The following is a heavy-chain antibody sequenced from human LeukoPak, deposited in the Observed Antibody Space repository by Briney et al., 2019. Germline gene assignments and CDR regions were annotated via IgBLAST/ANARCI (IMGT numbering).Heavy chain of an antibody. V-gene: IGHV4-39*01. D-gene: IGHD5-18*01. CDR2: IYYSGST. Sequence: PSETLSLTCTASGGSISSSSYYWGWIRQPPGKGLEWIGSIYYSGSTYYNPSLKSRVTISVDTSKNQFSLKLSSVTAADTAVYYCARYWGDTAINWFDPWGQGTLVTVSS. CDR1: GGSISSSSYY. J-gene: IGHJ5*02. CDR3: ARYWGDTAINWFDP.